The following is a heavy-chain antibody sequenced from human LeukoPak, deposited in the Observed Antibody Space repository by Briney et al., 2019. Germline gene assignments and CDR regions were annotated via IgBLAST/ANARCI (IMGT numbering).Heavy chain of an antibody. CDR1: GFAFSSYS. Sequence: PGGSLRLSCAASGFAFSSYSMNWVRQAPGKGLEWVSYISSSIITIYYADSVKGRFTISRDNSKNTLNLQMNSLRAEDTAVYYCQDSGNTYGDYWGQGTLVTVSS. V-gene: IGHV3-48*01. CDR2: ISSSIITI. J-gene: IGHJ4*02. D-gene: IGHD3-10*01. CDR3: QDSGNTYGDY.